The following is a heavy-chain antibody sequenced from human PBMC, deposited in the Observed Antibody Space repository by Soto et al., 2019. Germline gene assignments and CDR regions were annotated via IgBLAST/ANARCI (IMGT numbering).Heavy chain of an antibody. CDR1: GGSISSGDYY. D-gene: IGHD3-22*01. Sequence: QVQLQESGPGLVKPSQTLSLTCTVSGGSISSGDYYWSWLRQPPGKGLEWIGYIYYSGSTYYNPSRKSRVTLSVDTSKNQFSLKLSSVTAADTAVYYWARVAGYDSSGELDYWGQGTLVTVSS. CDR3: ARVAGYDSSGELDY. CDR2: IYYSGST. J-gene: IGHJ4*02. V-gene: IGHV4-30-4*01.